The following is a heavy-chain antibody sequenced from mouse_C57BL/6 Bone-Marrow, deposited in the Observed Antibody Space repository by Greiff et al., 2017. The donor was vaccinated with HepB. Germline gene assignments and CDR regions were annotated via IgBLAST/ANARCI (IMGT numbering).Heavy chain of an antibody. J-gene: IGHJ2*01. CDR2: IYPGSGST. D-gene: IGHD3-2*02. CDR3: SRDGSAHGRGY. Sequence: VQLQQPGAELVKPGASVKMSCKASGYTFTSYWITWVKQRPGQGLEWIGDIYPGSGSTDYNEKFKSKATLTLDTSSSTACMQLSSLTSEDSAVYYCSRDGSAHGRGYWGQGTTLTVSS. CDR1: GYTFTSYW. V-gene: IGHV1-55*01.